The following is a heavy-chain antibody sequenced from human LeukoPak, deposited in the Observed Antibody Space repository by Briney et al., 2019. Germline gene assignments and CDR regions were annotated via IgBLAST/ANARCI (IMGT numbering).Heavy chain of an antibody. CDR2: ITWNAART. CDR1: GFKFDDYG. V-gene: IGHV3-20*04. J-gene: IGHJ4*02. Sequence: SGGSLRLSCVTSGFKFDDYGMSWVRQAPGKGPEWISGITWNAARTDYADSAKGRFTISRDSAKNSLFLQMNSLRAEDTALYYCARDGVGGGSYYSAYWGQGTLVTVSS. CDR3: ARDGVGGGSYYSAY. D-gene: IGHD1-26*01.